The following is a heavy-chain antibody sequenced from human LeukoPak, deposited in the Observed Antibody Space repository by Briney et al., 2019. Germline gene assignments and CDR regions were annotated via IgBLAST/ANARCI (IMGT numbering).Heavy chain of an antibody. V-gene: IGHV4-34*01. D-gene: IGHD3-22*01. CDR2: MNPSGST. CDR3: ARGRQDVTMIVVVMTAVSYYLDV. J-gene: IGHJ6*03. CDR1: GGSFSGYY. Sequence: SETLSLTCAVYGGSFSGYYWTWIRHTPEKGLEWIGEMNPSGSTNYNPSLKSRVTISVDTSKNQFSLKLSSVTAADTAVYYCARGRQDVTMIVVVMTAVSYYLDVWGKGTAVTVS.